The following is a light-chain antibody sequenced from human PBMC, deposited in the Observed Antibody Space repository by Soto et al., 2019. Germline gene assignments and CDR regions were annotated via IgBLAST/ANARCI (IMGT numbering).Light chain of an antibody. V-gene: IGKV3-20*01. Sequence: EIVLTQSPGTLSLSPGERATLSCRASQSVSNNYLAWYQQKPGQAPRLLIYGASSRATGIPDRFSGSGSGTDFTLTISRLEPEDFAVYYCQQYGSSPYTFCQGTKLEIK. CDR2: GAS. CDR3: QQYGSSPYT. J-gene: IGKJ2*01. CDR1: QSVSNNY.